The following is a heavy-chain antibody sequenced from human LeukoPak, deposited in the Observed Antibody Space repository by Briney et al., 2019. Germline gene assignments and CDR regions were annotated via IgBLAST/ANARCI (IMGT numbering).Heavy chain of an antibody. Sequence: PGGSLRLSCAVSGFTFSSYSMNWVRHAPGKGLEWVSHISSSSSTIYYADSVKGRFTISRDNAKNSLYLQMNSLRAEDTAVYYCARARGGLWVFYYYYMDVWGKGTTVTVSS. CDR3: ARARGGLWVFYYYYMDV. CDR1: GFTFSSYS. CDR2: ISSSSSTI. D-gene: IGHD3-16*01. V-gene: IGHV3-48*04. J-gene: IGHJ6*03.